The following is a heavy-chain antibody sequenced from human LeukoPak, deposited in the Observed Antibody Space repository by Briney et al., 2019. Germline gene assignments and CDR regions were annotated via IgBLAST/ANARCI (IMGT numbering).Heavy chain of an antibody. Sequence: ASVKVSCKASGYTFTSYDINWVRQATGQGLEWMGWMNPNSGNTGYAQKFQGRVTMTRNTSISTAYMELSSLRSEDTAVYYCARGSPAKLRYFDWLPTPNDAFDIWGQGTMVTVSS. J-gene: IGHJ3*02. CDR3: ARGSPAKLRYFDWLPTPNDAFDI. D-gene: IGHD3-9*01. V-gene: IGHV1-8*01. CDR1: GYTFTSYD. CDR2: MNPNSGNT.